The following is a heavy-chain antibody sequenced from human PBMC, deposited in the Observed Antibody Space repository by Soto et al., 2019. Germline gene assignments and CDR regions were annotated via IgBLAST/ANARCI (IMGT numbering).Heavy chain of an antibody. CDR3: ARLTYDYVWGSYRRYGENAFDI. J-gene: IGHJ3*02. CDR1: GGSFSGYY. D-gene: IGHD3-16*02. CDR2: INHSGST. V-gene: IGHV4-34*01. Sequence: SETLSLTCAVYGGSFSGYYWSWIRQPPGKGLEWIGEINHSGSTNYNPSLKSRVTISVDTSKNQFSLKLSSVTAADTAVYYCARLTYDYVWGSYRRYGENAFDIWGQGTMVTVSS.